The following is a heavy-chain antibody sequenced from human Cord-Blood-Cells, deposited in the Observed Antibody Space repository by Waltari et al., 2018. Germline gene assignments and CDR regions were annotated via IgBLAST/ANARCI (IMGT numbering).Heavy chain of an antibody. D-gene: IGHD6-19*01. CDR3: ARTPVYSSGWYYFDY. V-gene: IGHV2-26*01. J-gene: IGHJ4*02. CDR1: GFSLSNARMG. Sequence: QVTLKESGPVLVKPTETLTLTCTVSGFSLSNARMGVSWIRQPPGKALEWLAHIFSNDEKSYSTSLKSRLTISKGTSKSQVVLTMTNMDPVDTATYYCARTPVYSSGWYYFDYWGQGTLVTVSS. CDR2: IFSNDEK.